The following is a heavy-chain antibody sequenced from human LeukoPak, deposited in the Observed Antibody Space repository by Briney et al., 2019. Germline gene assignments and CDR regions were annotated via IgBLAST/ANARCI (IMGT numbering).Heavy chain of an antibody. D-gene: IGHD6-19*01. Sequence: PGGSLRLSCAASGFTFSSFGMHWVRQAPGKGLEYVSAISSNGGSTYYANSVKGRFTISRDNSKNTLYLQMGSLRAEDMAVYYCAGGRGWYQHFDYWGQGTLVTVSS. CDR1: GFTFSSFG. V-gene: IGHV3-64*01. CDR3: AGGRGWYQHFDY. J-gene: IGHJ4*02. CDR2: ISSNGGST.